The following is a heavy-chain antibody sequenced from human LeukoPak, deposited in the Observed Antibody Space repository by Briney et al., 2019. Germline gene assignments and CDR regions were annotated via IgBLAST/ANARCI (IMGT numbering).Heavy chain of an antibody. J-gene: IGHJ4*02. CDR3: ARRRLRYFDWYNYFDY. V-gene: IGHV4-34*01. CDR2: INHSGST. CDR1: GGSFSGYY. Sequence: SETLSLTCAVYGGSFSGYYWSWIRQPPGKGLEWIGEINHSGSTNYNPSLKSRVTISVDTSKNQFSLELSSVTAADTAVYYCARRRLRYFDWYNYFDYWGQGTLVTVSS. D-gene: IGHD3-9*01.